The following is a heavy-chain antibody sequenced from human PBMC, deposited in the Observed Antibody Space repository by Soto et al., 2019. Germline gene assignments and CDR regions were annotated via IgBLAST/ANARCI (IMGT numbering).Heavy chain of an antibody. V-gene: IGHV4-39*01. CDR3: ASHIEFSGSSVFDS. Sequence: PSETLSLTCAVSGGSLSSSSFFWGWIRQPPGKGLEWIGSMHSRGRSYYNASLKSRLTISVDTSKNQFSLRLTSVAATDTAVYFCASHIEFSGSSVFDSWGQGTLVTVS. CDR1: GGSLSSSSFF. D-gene: IGHD6-6*01. CDR2: MHSRGRS. J-gene: IGHJ4*02.